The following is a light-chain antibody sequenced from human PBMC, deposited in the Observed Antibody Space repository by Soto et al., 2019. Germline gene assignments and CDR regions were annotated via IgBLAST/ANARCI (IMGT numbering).Light chain of an antibody. J-gene: IGKJ2*01. Sequence: EIVLTQSPGTLSLSPGERATLSCRASQSVSSSYLAWYQQKPGQAPRLLIYGASSRATGIPDRFSGSGSGTDFPLTMSRVEPEDCAVYYCQQYGSSPPYPFGQGTKLELK. CDR3: QQYGSSPPYP. V-gene: IGKV3-20*01. CDR2: GAS. CDR1: QSVSSSY.